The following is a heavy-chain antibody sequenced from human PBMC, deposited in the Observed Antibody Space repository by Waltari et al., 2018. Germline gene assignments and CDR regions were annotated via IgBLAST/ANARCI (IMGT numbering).Heavy chain of an antibody. CDR2: INHSGST. J-gene: IGHJ6*03. CDR1: GGSFSGYY. D-gene: IGHD4-17*01. V-gene: IGHV4-34*01. CDR3: ARDIFDYGDYPYYYYYYYMDV. Sequence: QVQLQQWGAGLLKPSETLSLTCAVYGGSFSGYYWSWIRQPPGKGLEWIGEINHSGSTHYNPSLKSRVTISVDTSKNQFSLKLSSVTAADTAVYYCARDIFDYGDYPYYYYYYYMDVWGKGTTVTVSS.